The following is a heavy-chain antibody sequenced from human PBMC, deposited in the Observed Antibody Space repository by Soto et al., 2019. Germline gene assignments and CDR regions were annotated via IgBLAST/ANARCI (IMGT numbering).Heavy chain of an antibody. D-gene: IGHD2-15*01. V-gene: IGHV3-48*01. Sequence: GGSLRLSCAASGFTFSSYSMNWVRQAPGKRLEWVSYISSSSSPIYYADSVKGRFTISRDNAKNSLYLQMNSLRAEDTAVYYCARRHALGYCSGGSCYSHYYYGMDVWGQGTTVTVSS. J-gene: IGHJ6*02. CDR1: GFTFSSYS. CDR2: ISSSSSPI. CDR3: ARRHALGYCSGGSCYSHYYYGMDV.